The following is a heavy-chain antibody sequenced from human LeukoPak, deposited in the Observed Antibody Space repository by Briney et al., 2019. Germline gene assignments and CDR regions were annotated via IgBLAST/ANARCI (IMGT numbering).Heavy chain of an antibody. Sequence: SVEVSCKASGGTFSSYAISWVRRAPGQGLEWMGRIIPILGIASYAQKFQGRVTMTRDTSTSTVYMELSSLRSEDTAVYYCARDWGVGFDYWGQGTLVTVSS. D-gene: IGHD3-16*01. CDR1: GGTFSSYA. CDR2: IIPILGIA. CDR3: ARDWGVGFDY. J-gene: IGHJ4*02. V-gene: IGHV1-69*04.